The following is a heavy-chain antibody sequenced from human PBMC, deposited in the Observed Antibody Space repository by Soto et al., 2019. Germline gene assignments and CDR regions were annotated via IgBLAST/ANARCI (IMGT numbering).Heavy chain of an antibody. CDR3: ARTTTVSPGGYYYYGMDV. Sequence: QVQLVQSGAEVKKPGASVKVSCKASGYTFTSYDINWVRQATGQGLEWMGWMNPNSGNTGYAQKFQGRVTMTGNTSISTAYMELSSLRSEDTAVYYCARTTTVSPGGYYYYGMDVWGQGTTVTVSS. J-gene: IGHJ6*02. V-gene: IGHV1-8*01. CDR1: GYTFTSYD. CDR2: MNPNSGNT. D-gene: IGHD4-17*01.